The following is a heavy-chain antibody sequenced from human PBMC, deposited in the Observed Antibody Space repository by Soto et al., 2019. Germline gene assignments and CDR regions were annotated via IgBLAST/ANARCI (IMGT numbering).Heavy chain of an antibody. CDR1: GFSLSTSGMC. Sequence: SGPTLVNPTQTLTLTCTFSGFSLSTSGMCVGWVRQPPGKALEWLALIDWHDDKYYRTSLKTRLTISKDTSKNHVVLTMSNMDPGDTATYYCARMPVAAAGFCSMDVWGQGTTVTVSS. CDR2: IDWHDDK. V-gene: IGHV2-70*20. J-gene: IGHJ6*02. CDR3: ARMPVAAAGFCSMDV. D-gene: IGHD6-13*01.